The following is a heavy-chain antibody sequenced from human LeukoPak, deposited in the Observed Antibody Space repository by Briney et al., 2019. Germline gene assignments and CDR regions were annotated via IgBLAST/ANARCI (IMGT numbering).Heavy chain of an antibody. CDR3: AKPQGTAMVKEDY. CDR2: IRYDGSNK. D-gene: IGHD5-18*01. J-gene: IGHJ4*02. V-gene: IGHV3-30*02. CDR1: GFTFSSYG. Sequence: PGGSLRLSCAASGFTFSSYGMHRVRQAPGKGLEWVAFIRYDGSNKYYADSVKGRFTISRDNSKNTLYLQMNSLRAEDTAVYYCAKPQGTAMVKEDYWGRGTLVTVSS.